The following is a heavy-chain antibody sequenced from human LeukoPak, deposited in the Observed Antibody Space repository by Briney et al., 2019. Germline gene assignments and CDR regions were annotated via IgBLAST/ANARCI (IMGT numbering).Heavy chain of an antibody. V-gene: IGHV3-30*02. CDR3: ATKVTMVQGTIVPDLPLEAFDV. Sequence: GGSLRLSYAASGFTFSSYGMHWVRQAPGKGPEWVAFIWHDGTNEDYVASVKGRFTISRDNSKSTLYLQMNSLRVEDTAVYYCATKVTMVQGTIVPDLPLEAFDVWGQGTMVTVSS. D-gene: IGHD3-10*01. CDR2: IWHDGTNE. CDR1: GFTFSSYG. J-gene: IGHJ3*01.